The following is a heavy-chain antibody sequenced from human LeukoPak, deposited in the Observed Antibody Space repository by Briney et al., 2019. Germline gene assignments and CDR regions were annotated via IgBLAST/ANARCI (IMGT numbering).Heavy chain of an antibody. V-gene: IGHV3-33*05. Sequence: PGGSLRLSCAVSGFTFSRYGMHWVRKAPGKGLEWVGVILNDGSSKYYADSVKGRFTISRDNSKNTLYLQMNSLRAEDTAVYYCARDKSRGWPFDYWGQGTLVAVSS. CDR3: ARDKSRGWPFDY. J-gene: IGHJ4*02. D-gene: IGHD6-19*01. CDR2: ILNDGSSK. CDR1: GFTFSRYG.